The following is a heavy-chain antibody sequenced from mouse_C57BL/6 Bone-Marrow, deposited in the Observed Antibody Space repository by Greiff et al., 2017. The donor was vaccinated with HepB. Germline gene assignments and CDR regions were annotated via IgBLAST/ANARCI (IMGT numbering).Heavy chain of an antibody. D-gene: IGHD2-4*01. Sequence: DVMLVESGGGLVKPGGSLKLSCAASGFTFSDYGMHWVRQAPEKGLEWVAYISSGSSTIYYADTVKGRFTISRDNAKNTLFLQMTSLRSEDTAMYYCARPYDYDWFAYWGQGTLVTVSA. CDR2: ISSGSSTI. CDR1: GFTFSDYG. CDR3: ARPYDYDWFAY. V-gene: IGHV5-17*01. J-gene: IGHJ3*01.